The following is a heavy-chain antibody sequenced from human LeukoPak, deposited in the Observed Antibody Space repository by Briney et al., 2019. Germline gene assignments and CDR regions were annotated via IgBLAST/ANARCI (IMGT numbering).Heavy chain of an antibody. D-gene: IGHD2-2*01. J-gene: IGHJ5*02. CDR3: ARGSPPDIVVVPAASLRFDP. Sequence: SETLSLTCAVYGGSFSGYYWSWIRQPPGKGLEWIGEINHSGSTNYNPSLKSRVTISVDTSKNQFSLKLSSVTAADTAVYYCARGSPPDIVVVPAASLRFDPWGQGTLVTVSP. V-gene: IGHV4-34*01. CDR2: INHSGST. CDR1: GGSFSGYY.